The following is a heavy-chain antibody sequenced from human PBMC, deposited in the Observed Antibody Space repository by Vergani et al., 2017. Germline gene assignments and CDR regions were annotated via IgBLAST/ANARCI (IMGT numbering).Heavy chain of an antibody. CDR1: GESFSSFY. D-gene: IGHD2/OR15-2a*01. J-gene: IGHJ4*02. CDR3: AVRQLVNLVWEEIVTKRTFDY. Sequence: QVQLQQWGAGVVKPSGTLSLTCAVFGESFSSFYWSWIRQPPGKGLEWIGEINNDRHINYNPSLESRVTVSRDTTKNQFSLNLMSVTAADTAMYYCAVRQLVNLVWEEIVTKRTFDYWSQGSLVTVSS. V-gene: IGHV4-34*02. CDR2: INNDRHI.